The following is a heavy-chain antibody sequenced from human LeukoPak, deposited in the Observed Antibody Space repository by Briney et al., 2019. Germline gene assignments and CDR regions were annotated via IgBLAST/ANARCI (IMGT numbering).Heavy chain of an antibody. J-gene: IGHJ6*03. CDR2: INHSGST. Sequence: SETLSLTCTVSGVSISSSNSYWGWIRQPPGKGLEWIGEINHSGSTNYNPSLKSRVTISVDTSKNQFSLKLSSVTAADTAVYYCARETSQKGAHYMDVWGKGTTVTISS. D-gene: IGHD3-16*01. CDR3: ARETSQKGAHYMDV. CDR1: GVSISSSNSY. V-gene: IGHV4-39*07.